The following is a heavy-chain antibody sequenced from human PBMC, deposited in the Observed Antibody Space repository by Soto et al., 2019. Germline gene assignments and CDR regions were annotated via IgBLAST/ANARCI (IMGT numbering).Heavy chain of an antibody. D-gene: IGHD6-19*01. CDR2: ISGSGGST. CDR3: AKDIWVVLTPPPRPVVFDY. CDR1: GFTFSSYA. J-gene: IGHJ4*02. V-gene: IGHV3-23*01. Sequence: HPGGSLRLSCAASGFTFSSYAMSWVRQAPGKGLEWVSAISGSGGSTYYADSVKGRFTISRDNSKNTLYLQMNSLRAEDTAVYYCAKDIWVVLTPPPRPVVFDYWGQGTLVTVSS.